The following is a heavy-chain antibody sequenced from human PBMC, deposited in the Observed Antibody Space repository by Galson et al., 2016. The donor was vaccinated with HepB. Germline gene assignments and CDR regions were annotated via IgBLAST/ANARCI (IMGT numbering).Heavy chain of an antibody. CDR1: VGSVSGNY. Sequence: ETLSLTCSVSVGSVSGNYWSWIRHRPGKGLEWIGCIYYSGYSNSSPSLRSRVTMSVDPSKNQFSLRLSSVTAADTAIYYCAKHIGVVPTGRSFEYWGQGAPVTVSS. V-gene: IGHV4-59*08. CDR2: IYYSGYS. J-gene: IGHJ4*02. D-gene: IGHD3-3*01. CDR3: AKHIGVVPTGRSFEY.